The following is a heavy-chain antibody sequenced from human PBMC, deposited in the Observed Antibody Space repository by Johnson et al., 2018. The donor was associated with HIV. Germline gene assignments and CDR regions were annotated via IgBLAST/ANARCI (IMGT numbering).Heavy chain of an antibody. CDR2: ISYDGSNK. D-gene: IGHD3-16*01. J-gene: IGHJ3*01. CDR3: VRTSCTGARCLGYDPFDV. V-gene: IGHV3-30*14. CDR1: GFTFSSYA. Sequence: QVQLVESGGGVVQPGRSLRLSCAASGFTFSSYAMHWVRQAPGKGLEWVAVISYDGSNKYYADSVKGRFTISRDNSKNTLYLQMNSLRVEDTAVYYCVRTSCTGARCLGYDPFDVWGQGTMVTVSS.